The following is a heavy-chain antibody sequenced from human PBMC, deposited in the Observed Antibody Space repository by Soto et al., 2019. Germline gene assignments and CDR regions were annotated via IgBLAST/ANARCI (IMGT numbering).Heavy chain of an antibody. D-gene: IGHD4-17*01. CDR1: GYTFTNYA. V-gene: IGHV1-3*01. Sequence: ASVKVSCKASGYTFTNYAVHWVRQAPGQRLEWMGWINAGNGNTKYSKKFQGRVTMTRDTSASTAYMELSRLTSEDTAVYYCARPQGGDHGDYYFHFWGPGTLVSVSS. CDR2: INAGNGNT. CDR3: ARPQGGDHGDYYFHF. J-gene: IGHJ4*02.